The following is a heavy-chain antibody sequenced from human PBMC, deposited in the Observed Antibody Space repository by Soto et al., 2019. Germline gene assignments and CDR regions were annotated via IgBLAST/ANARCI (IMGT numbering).Heavy chain of an antibody. Sequence: QITLKESGPTLVKPTQTLTLTCTFSGFSLSTRDVGVGWIRQPPGKALEWLTLIYWDDYKHYSPSLETRLALTKDTSKNQVVLTMTNMDPVDTATYYCAQKGRGYFDYWGQGTLVTVSS. CDR1: GFSLSTRDVG. J-gene: IGHJ4*02. CDR3: AQKGRGYFDY. CDR2: IYWDDYK. V-gene: IGHV2-5*02. D-gene: IGHD3-10*01.